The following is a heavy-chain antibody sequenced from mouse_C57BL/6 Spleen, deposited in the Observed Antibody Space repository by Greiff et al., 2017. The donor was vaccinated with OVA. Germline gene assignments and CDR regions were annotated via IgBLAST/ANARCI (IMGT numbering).Heavy chain of an antibody. J-gene: IGHJ4*01. V-gene: IGHV5-6*01. Sequence: EVQRVESGGDLVKPGGSLKLSCAASGFTFSSYGMSWVRQTPDKRLEWVATISSGGSYTYYPDSVKGRFTISRDNAKNTLYLQMSSLKSEDTAMYYCARLESGDYYAMDYWGQGTSVTVSS. CDR2: ISSGGSYT. CDR3: ARLESGDYYAMDY. CDR1: GFTFSSYG. D-gene: IGHD4-1*01.